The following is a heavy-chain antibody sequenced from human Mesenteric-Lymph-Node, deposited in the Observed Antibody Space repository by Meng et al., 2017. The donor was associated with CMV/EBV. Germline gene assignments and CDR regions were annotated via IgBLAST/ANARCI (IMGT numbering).Heavy chain of an antibody. CDR1: GASFSNSTNY. V-gene: IGHV4-39*01. D-gene: IGHD3-22*01. Sequence: QLQLQASGPGLVTPSETLSLSCIVSGASFSNSTNYWTWIRQPPGKGLEWIGSVHHSGTTYYNPSLQGRLTISVDTSANLFSLRLTTVTAADTATYSCARRGNYDSDYSEYWGQGTLVTVSS. CDR3: ARRGNYDSDYSEY. CDR2: VHHSGTT. J-gene: IGHJ4*02.